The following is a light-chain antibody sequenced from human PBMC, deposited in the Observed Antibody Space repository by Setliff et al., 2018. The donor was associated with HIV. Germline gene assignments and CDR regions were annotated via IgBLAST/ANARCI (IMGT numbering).Light chain of an antibody. Sequence: QSALTQPRSVSGSPGQSVTISCTGIGSVVGASNSVSWYQHHPGKAPKVIIYDVSDRPSGVPDRFSGSKSGNTASLTISGLQAEDEADYYCCSYAGSYTSLYVFGTGTKVTVL. J-gene: IGLJ1*01. CDR3: CSYAGSYTSLYV. V-gene: IGLV2-11*01. CDR1: GSVVGASNS. CDR2: DVS.